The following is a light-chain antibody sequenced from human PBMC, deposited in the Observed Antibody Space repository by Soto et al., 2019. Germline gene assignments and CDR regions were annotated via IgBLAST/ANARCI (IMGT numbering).Light chain of an antibody. V-gene: IGLV2-8*01. CDR2: EVN. Sequence: QSALAQPPSASGSPEQSVTISCTGTSSDVGGYNYVSWNQQHPGKAPKLMIYEVNKRPSGVPDRFSGSKSGNTASLAVSWLQAEYDSDYYCGTYAGSNNFEEVFVTGTKVPVL. CDR1: SSDVGGYNY. CDR3: GTYAGSNNFEEV. J-gene: IGLJ1*01.